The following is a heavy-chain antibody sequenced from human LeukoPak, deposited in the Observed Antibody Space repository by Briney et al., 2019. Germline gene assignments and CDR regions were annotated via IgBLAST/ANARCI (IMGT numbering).Heavy chain of an antibody. CDR2: NYYSGRT. Sequence: SQTLSLTCTVSGGSISSYYWSWIRQPPPKGLEWSGYNYYSGRTNYNPSLKSRVTISVDTSKNQFSLKLSSVTAADTAVYYCARGGIVVVPAAHPRPDNWFDPWGQGTLVTVSS. V-gene: IGHV4-59*01. D-gene: IGHD2-2*01. CDR1: GGSISSYY. CDR3: ARGGIVVVPAAHPRPDNWFDP. J-gene: IGHJ5*02.